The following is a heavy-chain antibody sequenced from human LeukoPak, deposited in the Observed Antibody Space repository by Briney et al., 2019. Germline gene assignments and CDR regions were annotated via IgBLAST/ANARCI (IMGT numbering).Heavy chain of an antibody. V-gene: IGHV4-39*01. J-gene: IGHJ5*02. Sequence: PSETLSLTCTVYGGSISSSSLYWGWIRQPPGKGLEWIGSISYSGSTYYNPSLKSRVTISVDTSKNQFSLKLSSVTAADTAVYYCASRSLGYCSGGSCLNWFDPWGQGTLVTVSS. D-gene: IGHD2-15*01. CDR2: ISYSGST. CDR1: GGSISSSSLY. CDR3: ASRSLGYCSGGSCLNWFDP.